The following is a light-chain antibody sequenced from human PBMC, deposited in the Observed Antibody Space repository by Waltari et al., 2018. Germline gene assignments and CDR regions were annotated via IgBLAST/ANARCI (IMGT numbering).Light chain of an antibody. J-gene: IGKJ5*01. Sequence: EIVLTQSPGTLSLSPGERATLSCRASQSVISSYLAWYQQKPGQAPRPLIYGASSRATGIPDRFSGSGYGTDFTLTISRREAEDYAVYYCQQYGSSPKITFGQGTRLEIK. CDR2: GAS. CDR1: QSVISSY. V-gene: IGKV3-20*01. CDR3: QQYGSSPKIT.